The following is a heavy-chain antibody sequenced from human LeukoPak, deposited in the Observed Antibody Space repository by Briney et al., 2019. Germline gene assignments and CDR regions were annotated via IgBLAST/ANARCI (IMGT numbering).Heavy chain of an antibody. J-gene: IGHJ4*02. CDR2: INWNGGST. D-gene: IGHD4-23*01. CDR3: ARDPDYGGAPFYFDY. CDR1: GFTFDDYG. Sequence: RPGGSLRLSCAASGFTFDDYGMSWVRHAPGKGLEWVSGINWNGGSTGYADSVKGRFTISRDNAKNSLYLQMNSLRAEDTALHYCARDPDYGGAPFYFDYWGQGTLVTVSS. V-gene: IGHV3-20*04.